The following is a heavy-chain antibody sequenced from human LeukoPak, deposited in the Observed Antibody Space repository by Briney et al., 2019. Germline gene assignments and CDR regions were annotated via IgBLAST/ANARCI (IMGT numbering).Heavy chain of an antibody. CDR3: VRNLYTASPEGGPVYDGFDI. D-gene: IGHD1-14*01. CDR2: ISGSGDIT. V-gene: IGHV3-23*01. J-gene: IGHJ3*02. Sequence: PGGSLRLSCAASGFTFSSYAMNWVRQAPGKGLEWVSGISGSGDITYYADSVKGRFTLSRDNSKNTLYLQMNSLRAEDTAVYFCVRNLYTASPEGGPVYDGFDIWGLGTMVTVSS. CDR1: GFTFSSYA.